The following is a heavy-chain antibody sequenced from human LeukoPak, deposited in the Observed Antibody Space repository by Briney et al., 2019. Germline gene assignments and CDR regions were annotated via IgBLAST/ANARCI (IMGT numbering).Heavy chain of an antibody. CDR2: IKIKADGAAT. J-gene: IGHJ4*02. CDR3: TPQGLL. V-gene: IGHV3-15*01. D-gene: IGHD3-3*01. Sequence: SWIRQAPGKGLEWVGRIKIKADGAATDYGAAVRGRFIISRDDSKNMTFLQTNSLKTEDTGVYYCTPQGLLWGQGTLVTVSS.